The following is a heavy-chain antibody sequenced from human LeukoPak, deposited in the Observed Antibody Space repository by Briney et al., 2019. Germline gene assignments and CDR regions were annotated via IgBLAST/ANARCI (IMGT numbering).Heavy chain of an antibody. V-gene: IGHV4-31*03. CDR3: ARDLGDYDSSLAR. Sequence: PSETLSLTCTVSGGSISSGGYYWSWIRQHPGKGLEWIGYIYYSGSTYYNPSLKSRVTISVDTSKNQFSLKLSSVTAADTVVYYCARDLGDYDSSLARWGQGTLVTVSS. J-gene: IGHJ4*02. CDR2: IYYSGST. CDR1: GGSISSGGYY. D-gene: IGHD3-22*01.